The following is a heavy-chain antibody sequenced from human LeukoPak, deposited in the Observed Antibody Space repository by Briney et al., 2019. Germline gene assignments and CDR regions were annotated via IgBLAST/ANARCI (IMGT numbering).Heavy chain of an antibody. D-gene: IGHD6-6*01. V-gene: IGHV3-48*01. J-gene: IGHJ4*02. Sequence: GGSLRLSCAASGFTFSSHSMNWVRQTPGKGLEWVSYISSGSSARYYADSVKGRFTISRDTSKSTLYLQMNSLRAEDTAVYYCVGQLSRDFFDYWGQGTLVTVSS. CDR1: GFTFSSHS. CDR3: VGQLSRDFFDY. CDR2: ISSGSSAR.